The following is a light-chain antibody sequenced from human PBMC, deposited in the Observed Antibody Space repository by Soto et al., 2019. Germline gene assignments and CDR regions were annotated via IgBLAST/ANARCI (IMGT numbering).Light chain of an antibody. CDR3: QSFDSSLSGWV. CDR1: SSNIGAGYD. CDR2: SNN. V-gene: IGLV1-40*01. J-gene: IGLJ3*02. Sequence: QSVLTQPPSVSGAPGQRVTISCTGSSSNIGAGYDVHWYQQLPGTAPKLHIYSNNNRPSGVPDRFSGSKSGTSASLAITGLQAEDEADYYCQSFDSSLSGWVFGGGTKLTVL.